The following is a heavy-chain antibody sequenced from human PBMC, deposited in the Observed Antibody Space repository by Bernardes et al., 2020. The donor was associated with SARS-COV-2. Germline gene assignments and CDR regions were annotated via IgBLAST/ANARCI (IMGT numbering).Heavy chain of an antibody. CDR3: ARAMEYDYVGGSYRIDAFDI. CDR1: GYTFTGYY. V-gene: IGHV1-2*02. CDR2: INPNSGGT. Sequence: ASVKVSCKASGYTFTGYYMHWVRQAPGQGLEWMGWINPNSGGTNYAQKFQGRVTMTRDTSISTAYMELSRLRSDDTAVYYCARAMEYDYVGGSYRIDAFDIWGQGTMVTVCS. J-gene: IGHJ3*02. D-gene: IGHD3-16*02.